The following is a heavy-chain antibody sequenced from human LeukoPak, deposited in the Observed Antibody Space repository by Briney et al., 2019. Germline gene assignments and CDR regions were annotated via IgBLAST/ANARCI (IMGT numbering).Heavy chain of an antibody. CDR2: ISAYNGNT. Sequence: GASVKVSCKASGYTFTSYGISWVRQAPGQGLEWMGWISAYNGNTNYAQKFQGRVTMTTDTSTSTAYMELRSLRSDDTAVCYCASSFPSGTIAAAITRFDLGTFDIWGQGTMVTVSS. J-gene: IGHJ3*02. CDR1: GYTFTSYG. D-gene: IGHD6-13*01. CDR3: ASSFPSGTIAAAITRFDLGTFDI. V-gene: IGHV1-18*01.